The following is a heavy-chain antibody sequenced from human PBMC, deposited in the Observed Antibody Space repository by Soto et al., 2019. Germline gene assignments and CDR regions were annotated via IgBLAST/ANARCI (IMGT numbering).Heavy chain of an antibody. CDR2: ISGSGGST. Sequence: PGGSLRLSCAASGFTFSSYAMSWVRQAPGKGLEWVSAISGSGGSTYYADSVMGRFTISRDDSRDTLYLQMNSLRAEDTAVYYCAKVSRGLGVVPAALTWGQGTAVTVSS. CDR1: GFTFSSYA. V-gene: IGHV3-23*01. CDR3: AKVSRGLGVVPAALT. J-gene: IGHJ5*02. D-gene: IGHD2-2*01.